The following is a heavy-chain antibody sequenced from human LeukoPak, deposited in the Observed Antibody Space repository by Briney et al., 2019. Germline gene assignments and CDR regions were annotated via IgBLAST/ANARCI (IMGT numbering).Heavy chain of an antibody. J-gene: IGHJ4*02. V-gene: IGHV1-69*05. Sequence: GASVKVSCKASGGTFSSYAISWVRQAPGQGLEWMGGIIPIFGTANYAQKFQGRVTITTDESTSTAYMELSSLRSEDTAVYYCARGRGNVLRFLEWLPTHWGQGTLVTVSS. CDR3: ARGRGNVLRFLEWLPTH. CDR2: IIPIFGTA. D-gene: IGHD3-3*01. CDR1: GGTFSSYA.